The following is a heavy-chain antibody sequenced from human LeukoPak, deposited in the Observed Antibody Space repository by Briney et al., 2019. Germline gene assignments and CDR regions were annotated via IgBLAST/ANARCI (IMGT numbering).Heavy chain of an antibody. Sequence: GGSLRLSCAASGFTFSYYSMNWVRQAPGKGLEWVSYISSSSSTIYYADSVKGRFTISRDNAKNSLYLQMNSLRAEDTAVYYCARDRPRPGYDSSGYYYSDYFDYWGRGTLVTVSS. V-gene: IGHV3-48*01. J-gene: IGHJ4*02. CDR3: ARDRPRPGYDSSGYYYSDYFDY. D-gene: IGHD3-22*01. CDR1: GFTFSYYS. CDR2: ISSSSSTI.